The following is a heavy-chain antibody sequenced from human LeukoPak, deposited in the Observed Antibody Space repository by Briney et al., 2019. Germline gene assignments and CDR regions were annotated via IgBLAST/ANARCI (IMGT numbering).Heavy chain of an antibody. CDR2: IYYSGST. J-gene: IGHJ2*01. D-gene: IGHD3-9*01. Sequence: PSETLSLTCTVSGGSISSSSYYWGWIRQPPGKGLEWIGSIYYSGSTYYNPSLKSRVTISVDTSKNQFSLKLSSVTAADTAVYYCARQAPYDILTGYYLKGYFDLWGRGTLVTVSS. V-gene: IGHV4-39*01. CDR3: ARQAPYDILTGYYLKGYFDL. CDR1: GGSISSSSYY.